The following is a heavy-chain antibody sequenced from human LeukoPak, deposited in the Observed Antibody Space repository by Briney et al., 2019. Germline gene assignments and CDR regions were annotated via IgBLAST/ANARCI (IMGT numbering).Heavy chain of an antibody. CDR2: VRNKANGYRT. CDR3: ARSGYCGAGTCYSDYFNY. J-gene: IGHJ4*02. CDR1: GFTLSDHY. Sequence: PGGSLRLSCAASGFTLSDHYTDWVRQAPGKGLEWVGRVRNKANGYRTEYAASVKGRFTVSGDASKSSLYLQMNSLKIEDTAVYCCARSGYCGAGTCYSDYFNYWGQGTLVTVSS. V-gene: IGHV3-72*01. D-gene: IGHD2-15*01.